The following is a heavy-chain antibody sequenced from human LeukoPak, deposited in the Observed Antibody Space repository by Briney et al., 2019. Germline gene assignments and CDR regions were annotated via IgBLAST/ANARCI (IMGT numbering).Heavy chain of an antibody. J-gene: IGHJ4*02. Sequence: GGSLRLSCAASGFTLRDAWSHWIRQAPGEGLEWVGRNKRESDGGTTAFAAPVKCRFVISRDDSKNILHLQMNSLQLEDAAFYYCVTDYGWGQGTLVTVSS. V-gene: IGHV3-15*01. CDR3: VTDYG. CDR1: GFTLRDAW. D-gene: IGHD4-17*01. CDR2: NKRESDGGTT.